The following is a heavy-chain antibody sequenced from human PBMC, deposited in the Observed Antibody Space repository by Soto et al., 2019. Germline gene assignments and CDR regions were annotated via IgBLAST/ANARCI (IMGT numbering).Heavy chain of an antibody. CDR2: ISGNGGST. Sequence: GGSLRLSCAASGFTFSSYAMSWVRQAPGKGLEWVSAISGNGGSTYYADSVKGRFTISRDNSKDTLYLQMNSLRAEDTAVYYCAKDISGYDYYYYYGMDVWGQGTTVTVSS. D-gene: IGHD5-12*01. CDR3: AKDISGYDYYYYYGMDV. V-gene: IGHV3-23*01. CDR1: GFTFSSYA. J-gene: IGHJ6*02.